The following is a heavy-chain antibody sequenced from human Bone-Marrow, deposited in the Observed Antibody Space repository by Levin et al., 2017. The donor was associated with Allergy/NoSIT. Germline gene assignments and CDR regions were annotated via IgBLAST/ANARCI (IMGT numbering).Heavy chain of an antibody. CDR3: AKDYSAAY. D-gene: IGHD6-13*01. Sequence: ETLSLTCAASGFTFSSYAMSWVRQAPGKGLEWVSAISGSGGSTYYADSVKGRFTISRDNSKNTLYLQMNSLRAEDTAVYYCAKDYSAAYWGQGTLVTVSS. V-gene: IGHV3-23*01. CDR2: ISGSGGST. J-gene: IGHJ4*02. CDR1: GFTFSSYA.